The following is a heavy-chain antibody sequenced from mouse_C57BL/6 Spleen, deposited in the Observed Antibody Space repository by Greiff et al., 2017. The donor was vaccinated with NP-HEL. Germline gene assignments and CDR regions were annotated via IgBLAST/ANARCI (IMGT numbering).Heavy chain of an antibody. D-gene: IGHD1-1*01. CDR3: ARGGAYGSSPYYFDY. CDR1: GYTFTDYY. CDR2: INPNNGGT. Sequence: EVQLQQSGPELVKPGASVKISCKASGYTFTDYYMNWVKQSHGKSLEWIGDINPNNGGTSYNQKFKGKATLTVDKSSSTAYMELRSLTSEDSAVYYGARGGAYGSSPYYFDYWGQGTTLTVSS. V-gene: IGHV1-26*01. J-gene: IGHJ2*01.